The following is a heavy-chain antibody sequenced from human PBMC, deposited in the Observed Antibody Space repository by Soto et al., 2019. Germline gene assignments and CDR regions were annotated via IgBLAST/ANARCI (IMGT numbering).Heavy chain of an antibody. Sequence: QVQLQQWGAGLLKPSETLSLTCAVYGGSFSGYYWCWIRQPPGKGLEWIGEINHMGSTNYNPSLTSRVTISVDTSKNQFPLKLSSVTAADTAVYYCARGGHGRYSSSSRWTGPLPAFDYWGQETLVTVSS. CDR2: INHMGST. CDR1: GGSFSGYY. V-gene: IGHV4-34*01. J-gene: IGHJ4*02. D-gene: IGHD6-6*01. CDR3: ARGGHGRYSSSSRWTGPLPAFDY.